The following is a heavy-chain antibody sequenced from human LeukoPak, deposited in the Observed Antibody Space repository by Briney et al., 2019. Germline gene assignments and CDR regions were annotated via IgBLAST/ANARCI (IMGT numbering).Heavy chain of an antibody. J-gene: IGHJ4*02. CDR2: IIPIFGTA. Sequence: SVKVSCKASGGTFSSYAISWVRQAPGQGLEWMGGIIPIFGTANYAQKFQGRVTITTNESTSTAYMELSSLRSEDTAVYYCARAAATALHFDYWGQGTLVTVSS. V-gene: IGHV1-69*05. CDR1: GGTFSSYA. D-gene: IGHD6-25*01. CDR3: ARAAATALHFDY.